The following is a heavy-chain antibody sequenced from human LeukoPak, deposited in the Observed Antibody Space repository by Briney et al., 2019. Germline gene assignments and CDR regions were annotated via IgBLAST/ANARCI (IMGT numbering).Heavy chain of an antibody. Sequence: GASVKVSCKASGYTFTNFRISWVLQAPGQGLEWMGWISGYNDNANYAQKFQGRLTMTTDTSTTTAYMELRNLRSDDTAVYYCARDGTTTDDYWGQGTLVTVSS. D-gene: IGHD1-26*01. CDR1: GYTFTNFR. CDR2: ISGYNDNA. J-gene: IGHJ4*02. V-gene: IGHV1-18*01. CDR3: ARDGTTTDDY.